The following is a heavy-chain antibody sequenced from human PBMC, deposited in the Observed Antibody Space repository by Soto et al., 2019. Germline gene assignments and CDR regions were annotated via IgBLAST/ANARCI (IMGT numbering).Heavy chain of an antibody. Sequence: AASVKVSCKASGYTFTSYGISWVRQAPGQGLEWMGWISAYNGNTNYAQKLQGRVTMTTDTSTSTAYMELRSLRSDDTAVYYCARDVWFGELSLGPQPSNWFDPWGQGTLVTVSS. J-gene: IGHJ5*02. V-gene: IGHV1-18*01. CDR3: ARDVWFGELSLGPQPSNWFDP. D-gene: IGHD3-10*01. CDR2: ISAYNGNT. CDR1: GYTFTSYG.